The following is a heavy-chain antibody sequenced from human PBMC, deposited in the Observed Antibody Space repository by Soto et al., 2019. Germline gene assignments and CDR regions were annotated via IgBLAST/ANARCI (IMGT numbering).Heavy chain of an antibody. CDR1: GFSFSTYA. CDR3: AKHAEYQLVSWFDP. Sequence: EVQLLESGGGLVQPGGSLRLSCAVSGFSFSTYAMSWVRQAPGKGLEWVSGISAGGGNTYYAGSVRGRFTISRDNSKDTLYLQITSLRAEDTAFYYCAKHAEYQLVSWFDPWGQGTLVTVSS. CDR2: ISAGGGNT. V-gene: IGHV3-23*01. J-gene: IGHJ5*02. D-gene: IGHD2-2*01.